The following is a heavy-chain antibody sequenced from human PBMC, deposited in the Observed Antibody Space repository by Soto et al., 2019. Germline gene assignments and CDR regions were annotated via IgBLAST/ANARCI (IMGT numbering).Heavy chain of an antibody. CDR2: TYYRSKWYN. D-gene: IGHD4-4*01. Sequence: SHTLSLPCAISGYSVSSKSAALNWIRESPSRGLEWLGRTYYRSKWYNDYAVSVKSRITINPDTSKNQFSLQLNSVIPEDTAVYYCARTVSYFDYWGQGTLVTVSS. J-gene: IGHJ4*02. CDR3: ARTVSYFDY. CDR1: GYSVSSKSAA. V-gene: IGHV6-1*01.